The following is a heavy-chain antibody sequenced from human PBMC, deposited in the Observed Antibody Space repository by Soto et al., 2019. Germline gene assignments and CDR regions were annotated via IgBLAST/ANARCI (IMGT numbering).Heavy chain of an antibody. Sequence: GGSLRLSCAASGFTFSSYGMHWVRQAPGKGLEWVAVTSSDATNKHYADSVKGRFIISRDNIKNTLYLQMNSLTTEDTAVYYCAKDGRLLYYYGSGSYVQPEYYFDLWGQGALVTVSS. V-gene: IGHV3-30*18. CDR3: AKDGRLLYYYGSGSYVQPEYYFDL. D-gene: IGHD3-10*01. J-gene: IGHJ4*02. CDR1: GFTFSSYG. CDR2: TSSDATNK.